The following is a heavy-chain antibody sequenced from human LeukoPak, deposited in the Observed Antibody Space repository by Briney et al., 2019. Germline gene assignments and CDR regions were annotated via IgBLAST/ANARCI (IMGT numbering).Heavy chain of an antibody. J-gene: IGHJ4*02. CDR3: VRHYTNKPIDY. V-gene: IGHV3-74*01. CDR1: GFSFSDYW. D-gene: IGHD2-8*01. CDR2: ISIDGSST. Sequence: GGSLRLSCAASGFSFSDYWMHWVRQVPGKGLLWVSRISIDGSSTIYADSVEGRFTISRDNAKNTLYLQMNSLRVEDTAVYYCVRHYTNKPIDYWGQGTLVAVSS.